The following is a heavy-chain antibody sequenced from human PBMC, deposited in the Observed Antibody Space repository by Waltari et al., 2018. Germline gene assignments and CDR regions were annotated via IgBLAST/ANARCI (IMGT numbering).Heavy chain of an antibody. D-gene: IGHD2-8*02. Sequence: EVRLVESGGGLVEPGGSLRLYCAGSGFTFSTAWMHWARQAPGKGLEWIGRIKSWVSGGTTEYGAPVKGRFTISRDDSKDTVYLQMNSLKTEDTGVYYCGDFTAFDYWGQGSLVIVSS. J-gene: IGHJ4*02. V-gene: IGHV3-15*01. CDR2: IKSWVSGGTT. CDR1: GFTFSTAW. CDR3: GDFTAFDY.